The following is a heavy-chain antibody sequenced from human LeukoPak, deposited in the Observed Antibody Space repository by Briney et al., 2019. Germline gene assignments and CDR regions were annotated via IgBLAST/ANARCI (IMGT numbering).Heavy chain of an antibody. CDR2: ISSRSSTI. Sequence: GGSLRLSCAASGFTFSSYSMNWVRQAPGKGLEWVSYISSRSSTIYYADSVKGRFTISRDNAKNSLYLQMNSLRAEDTAVYYCARGAVAGDLDYWGQGTLVTVSS. D-gene: IGHD2-15*01. J-gene: IGHJ4*02. CDR3: ARGAVAGDLDY. V-gene: IGHV3-48*01. CDR1: GFTFSSYS.